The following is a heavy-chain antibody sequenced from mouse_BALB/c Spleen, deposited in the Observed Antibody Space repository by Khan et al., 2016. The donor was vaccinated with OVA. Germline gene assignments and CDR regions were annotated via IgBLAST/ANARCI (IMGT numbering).Heavy chain of an antibody. J-gene: IGHJ2*01. V-gene: IGHV3-2*02. Sequence: VQLKQSGPGLVKPSQSLSLTCTVTGYSITSDYAWNWIRQFPGNKLEWMGYISYSGRTSYTPSLKSRISITRDTSKNQFFLQLNPVTTEDTATYYCARSVTMTTVVATDFDYWGQGTTLTGAS. CDR3: ARSVTMTTVVATDFDY. D-gene: IGHD1-1*01. CDR2: ISYSGRT. CDR1: GYSITSDYA.